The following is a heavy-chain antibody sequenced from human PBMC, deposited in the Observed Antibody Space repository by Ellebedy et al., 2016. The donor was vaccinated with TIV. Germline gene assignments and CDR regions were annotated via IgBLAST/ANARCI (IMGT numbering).Heavy chain of an antibody. D-gene: IGHD3-10*01. CDR3: WVYYYSETRWFDP. J-gene: IGHJ5*02. Sequence: AASVKVSCKASGYTFTGYYMQWVRQAPGQGLEWMGWINPNSGGTNYAQKFQGRVTMTRDTSISTAYMELSRLRPDDTAVYYCWVYYYSETRWFDPWGQGTLVTVSS. V-gene: IGHV1-2*02. CDR2: INPNSGGT. CDR1: GYTFTGYY.